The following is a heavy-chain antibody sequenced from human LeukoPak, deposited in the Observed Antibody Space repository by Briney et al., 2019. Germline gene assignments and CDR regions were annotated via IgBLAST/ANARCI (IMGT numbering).Heavy chain of an antibody. CDR1: GFPFSSYW. V-gene: IGHV3-74*01. D-gene: IGHD4-17*01. Sequence: GGSLRLSCAASGFPFSSYWMHWVRQAPGKGLVWVSRINSDGSSTSYADSVKGRFTISRDNAKNTLYLQMNSLRAEDTAVYYCARAKVPYGDYYGFDPWGQGTLVTVSS. CDR2: INSDGSST. J-gene: IGHJ5*02. CDR3: ARAKVPYGDYYGFDP.